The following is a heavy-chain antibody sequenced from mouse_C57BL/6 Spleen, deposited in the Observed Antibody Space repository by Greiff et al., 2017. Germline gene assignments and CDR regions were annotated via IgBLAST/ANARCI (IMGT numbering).Heavy chain of an antibody. CDR1: GYTFTSYT. CDR2: INPSSGYT. Sequence: QVHVKQSGAELARPGASVKMSCKASGYTFTSYTMHWVKQRPGQGLEWIGYINPSSGYTKYNQKFKDKATLTADKSSSTAYMQLSSLTSEDSAVYYCARPYDGYYGFAYWGQGTLVTVSA. CDR3: ARPYDGYYGFAY. D-gene: IGHD2-3*01. V-gene: IGHV1-4*01. J-gene: IGHJ3*01.